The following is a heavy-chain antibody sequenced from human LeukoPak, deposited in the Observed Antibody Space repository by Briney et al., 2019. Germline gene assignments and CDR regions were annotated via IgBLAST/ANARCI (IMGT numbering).Heavy chain of an antibody. V-gene: IGHV3-23*01. CDR3: AKDVSSSNSWYGGVDS. D-gene: IGHD6-13*01. Sequence: GGSLRLSCAASGFTFSSYAMSWVRQAPGKGLEWVSAISGSGGSTYYADSVKGRFTISRDNSNHKPYMQMNSLRAEDTAVYYCAKDVSSSNSWYGGVDSWGQGALGTVSS. CDR2: ISGSGGST. CDR1: GFTFSSYA. J-gene: IGHJ4*02.